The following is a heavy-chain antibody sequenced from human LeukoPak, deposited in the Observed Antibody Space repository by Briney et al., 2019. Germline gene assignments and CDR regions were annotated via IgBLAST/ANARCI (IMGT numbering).Heavy chain of an antibody. J-gene: IGHJ4*02. CDR3: ARGPTRANSSDF. CDR2: IKQDGSEK. Sequence: GGSLRLSCAVSGFTFSSYWMSWVRQAPGKGLEWVANIKQDGSEKYYVDSVKGRITISRDNAKNSLYLQMNSLRAEDTAVYYCARGPTRANSSDFWGQGTLVTVSS. D-gene: IGHD2/OR15-2a*01. CDR1: GFTFSSYW. V-gene: IGHV3-7*04.